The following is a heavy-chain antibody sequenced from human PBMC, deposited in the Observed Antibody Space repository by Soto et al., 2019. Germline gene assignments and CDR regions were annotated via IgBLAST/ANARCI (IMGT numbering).Heavy chain of an antibody. CDR2: IYYSGST. CDR1: GDSISSGGYY. J-gene: IGHJ4*02. V-gene: IGHV4-31*03. CDR3: ARGSTVAAILFDY. D-gene: IGHD2-15*01. Sequence: SETLSLTCNVSGDSISSGGYYWSWIRQHPGKGLEWIGYIYYSGSTYYNPSLKSRVIISVDTSKNQFSLKLSSVTAADTAVYYCARGSTVAAILFDYWGQGTLVTVSS.